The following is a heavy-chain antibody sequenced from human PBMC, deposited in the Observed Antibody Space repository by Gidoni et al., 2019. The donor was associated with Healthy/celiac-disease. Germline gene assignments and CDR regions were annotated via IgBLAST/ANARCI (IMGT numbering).Heavy chain of an antibody. V-gene: IGHV3-74*01. Sequence: EVQLVESGGGLVQPGGSLRLSCAASGFTFSSYWVHWVRQAPGKGLVWVSRLNSDGSSTSYAGSVKGRFTSSRDNAKNTLYLQMNSLRAEDTAVYYCARGGPHRVRPVDYWGQGTLVTVSS. CDR2: LNSDGSST. CDR3: ARGGPHRVRPVDY. J-gene: IGHJ4*02. D-gene: IGHD3-10*01. CDR1: GFTFSSYW.